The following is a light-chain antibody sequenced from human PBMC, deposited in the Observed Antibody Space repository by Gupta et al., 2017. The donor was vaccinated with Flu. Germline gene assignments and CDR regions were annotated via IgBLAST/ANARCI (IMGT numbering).Light chain of an antibody. V-gene: IGKV1-39*01. J-gene: IGKJ4*01. CDR2: AAS. CDR1: QSISNY. Sequence: DIQMTQSPSSLSASVGDRVTITCRTSQSISNYLNWYQQKPGKAPKLLIYAASSLQSGVPSRFSGSGSGTDFSLTISSLQPEDFATYDCQQSYSTLLTFGGGTKVEIK. CDR3: QQSYSTLLT.